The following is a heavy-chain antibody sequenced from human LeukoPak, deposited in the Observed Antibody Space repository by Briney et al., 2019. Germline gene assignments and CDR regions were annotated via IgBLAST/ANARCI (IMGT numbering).Heavy chain of an antibody. J-gene: IGHJ4*02. Sequence: GRSLRLSCAASGFTFDDYAMHWVRQAPGKGLEWVSGISWNSGSIGYADSVKGRFTISRDNSKNSLYLQMNSLRTEDTALYYCAKWVTAAGHNDYWGQGTLVTVSS. D-gene: IGHD6-13*01. CDR1: GFTFDDYA. V-gene: IGHV3-9*01. CDR3: AKWVTAAGHNDY. CDR2: ISWNSGSI.